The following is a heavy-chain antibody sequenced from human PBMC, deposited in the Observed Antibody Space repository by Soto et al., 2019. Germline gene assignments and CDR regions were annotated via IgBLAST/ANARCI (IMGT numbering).Heavy chain of an antibody. CDR2: IWYDGSNK. D-gene: IGHD6-6*01. V-gene: IGHV3-33*01. J-gene: IGHJ4*02. CDR3: ARAIGQQLVEEGDYFDY. Sequence: QVQLVESGGGVVQPGRSLRLSCAASGFTFSSYGMHWVRQAPGKGLEWVAVIWYDGSNKYYADSVKGRFTISRDNSKNTLYLQMNSLRVEDTAVYYCARAIGQQLVEEGDYFDYWGQGTLVTVSS. CDR1: GFTFSSYG.